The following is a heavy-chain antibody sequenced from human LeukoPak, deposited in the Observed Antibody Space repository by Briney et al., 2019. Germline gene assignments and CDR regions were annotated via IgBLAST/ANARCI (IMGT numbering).Heavy chain of an antibody. CDR2: INHSGST. D-gene: IGHD5-18*01. V-gene: IGHV4-34*01. CDR1: GGSFSGYY. CDR3: ARYLYSYGCDY. J-gene: IGHJ4*02. Sequence: SETLSLTCAVYGGSFSGYYWSWIRQPPGKGLEWIGEINHSGSTNYNPSLKSRVTISVDTSKNQFSLKLSSVTAAHTAVYYCARYLYSYGCDYWGQGTLVTVSS.